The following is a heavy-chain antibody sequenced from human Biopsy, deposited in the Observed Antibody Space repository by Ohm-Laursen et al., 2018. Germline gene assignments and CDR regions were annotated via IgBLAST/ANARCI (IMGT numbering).Heavy chain of an antibody. D-gene: IGHD1-14*01. V-gene: IGHV4-4*07. Sequence: SDTLSLTCTVSGGSLSSYSWSWIRQPAGKGLEWIGQIYTSGITNYNPSLKSRVTMSVDTSKNKFSLRVSSVTAADTAVYYCARDRDRRGWFDPWGQGTLSPSPQ. CDR3: ARDRDRRGWFDP. CDR2: IYTSGIT. CDR1: GGSLSSYS. J-gene: IGHJ5*02.